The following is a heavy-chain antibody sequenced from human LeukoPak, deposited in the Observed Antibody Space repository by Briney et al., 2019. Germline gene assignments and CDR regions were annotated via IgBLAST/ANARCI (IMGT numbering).Heavy chain of an antibody. CDR1: AYTFTVYY. CDR2: INPNSGGT. CDR3: ARGPGIAAGGRGPTHDY. J-gene: IGHJ4*02. D-gene: IGHD6-13*01. V-gene: IGHV1-2*02. Sequence: ASVKVSCKASAYTFTVYYMHWVRQAPGQGLEWMGWINPNSGGTNHAQKFQGRVTMTRDTSISAAYMELSKLRSDDTAVYYCARGPGIAAGGRGPTHDYWGQGTLVTVSS.